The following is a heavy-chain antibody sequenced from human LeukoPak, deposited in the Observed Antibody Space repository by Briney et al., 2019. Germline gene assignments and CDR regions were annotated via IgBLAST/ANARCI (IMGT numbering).Heavy chain of an antibody. CDR3: ATYRQILLPFES. CDR1: GFTFSTFA. V-gene: IGHV3-23*01. CDR2: IFPSGGEI. D-gene: IGHD5-18*01. J-gene: IGHJ4*02. Sequence: GGSLRLSCAASGFTFSTFAMIWVRQPPGKGLEWVSSIFPSGGEIHYADSVRGRFTISRDNSKSTLSLQMNSLRAEDTAIYYCATYRQILLPFESWGQGTLVTVSS.